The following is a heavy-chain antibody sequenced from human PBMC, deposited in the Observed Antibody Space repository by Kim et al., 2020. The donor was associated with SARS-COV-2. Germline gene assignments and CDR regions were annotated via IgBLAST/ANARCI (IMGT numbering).Heavy chain of an antibody. CDR3: PRDGFSGAAFDS. D-gene: IGHD3-10*01. V-gene: IGHV1-2*02. J-gene: IGHJ5*01. Sequence: NDAQRLQGRVTMTRETSISTAYMELSRLTSDDTAVYYCPRDGFSGAAFDSWGQGTLVTVSS.